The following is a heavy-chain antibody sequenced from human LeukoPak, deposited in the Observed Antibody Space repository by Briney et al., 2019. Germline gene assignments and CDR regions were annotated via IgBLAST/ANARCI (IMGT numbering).Heavy chain of an antibody. Sequence: GGSLRLSCAASGFTFSSYGMHWVRQAPGKGLEWVAFIRYDGSNKYYADSVKGRFTISRDNSKNTLYLQMNSLRAEDTAVYYCAKPYCGGDCYYPPGAFDIWGQGTMVTVSS. CDR2: IRYDGSNK. CDR1: GFTFSSYG. V-gene: IGHV3-30*02. CDR3: AKPYCGGDCYYPPGAFDI. J-gene: IGHJ3*02. D-gene: IGHD2-21*02.